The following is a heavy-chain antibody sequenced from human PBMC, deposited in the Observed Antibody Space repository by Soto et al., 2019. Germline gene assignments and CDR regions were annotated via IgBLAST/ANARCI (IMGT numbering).Heavy chain of an antibody. CDR1: GYTLIELS. CDR2: FDPEDGGT. Sequence: ASVKVSCKVSGYTLIELSMHWVRQAPGKGLEWMGGFDPEDGGTIYAQKFQGRVTLTEDTSTDTAYMELSSLRSEDTAVYYCATAPGYYGSGSYRDVWGQGTLVTVSS. J-gene: IGHJ4*02. V-gene: IGHV1-24*01. CDR3: ATAPGYYGSGSYRDV. D-gene: IGHD3-10*01.